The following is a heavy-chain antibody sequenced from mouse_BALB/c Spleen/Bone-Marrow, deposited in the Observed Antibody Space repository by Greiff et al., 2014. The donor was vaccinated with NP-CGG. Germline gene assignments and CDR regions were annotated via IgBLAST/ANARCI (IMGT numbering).Heavy chain of an antibody. CDR3: ARSRMRYGAMDY. J-gene: IGHJ4*01. D-gene: IGHD2-10*02. V-gene: IGHV5-4*02. CDR2: ISDGGNYS. CDR1: GFTFGDYY. Sequence: EVQLVESGGGLVKPGGSLKLSCAASGFTFGDYYIYWLRQTLEKRLEWVATISDGGNYSYYPDSVKGRFTISRDNAKNNLYLQMSSLKSEDTAMYYCARSRMRYGAMDYWGQGTSVTVFS.